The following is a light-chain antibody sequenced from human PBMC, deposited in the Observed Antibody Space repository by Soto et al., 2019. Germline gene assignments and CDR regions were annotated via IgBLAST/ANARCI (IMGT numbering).Light chain of an antibody. CDR2: AAS. CDR3: LQHNSYPLT. Sequence: DIQMTQSPSSLSASVGTRVTSTCRASQGTRNDLGWYQQKPGKAPQSLFYAASSLQRGVPSRFSGSGSATEYSLTLSRLPPEDFAADYCLQHNSYPLTCGGGTKVEIK. J-gene: IGKJ4*01. V-gene: IGKV1-17*01. CDR1: QGTRND.